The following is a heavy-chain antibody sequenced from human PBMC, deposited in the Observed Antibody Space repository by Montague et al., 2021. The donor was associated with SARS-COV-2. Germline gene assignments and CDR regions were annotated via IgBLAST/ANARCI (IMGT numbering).Heavy chain of an antibody. CDR3: ARDLSYYGMDV. J-gene: IGHJ6*02. Sequence: SLRLSWAASGFTFSSYAMHWVRQAPGKGLEWVAVISYDGSNKYYADSVKGRFTISRDNSKNTLYLQMNSLRAEDTAVYYCARDLSYYGMDVWGQGTTVTVSS. D-gene: IGHD2/OR15-2a*01. CDR1: GFTFSSYA. CDR2: ISYDGSNK. V-gene: IGHV3-30-3*01.